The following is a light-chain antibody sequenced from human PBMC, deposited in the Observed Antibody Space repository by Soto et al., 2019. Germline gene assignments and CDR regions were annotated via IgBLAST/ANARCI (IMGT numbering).Light chain of an antibody. CDR1: QSIMSW. J-gene: IGKJ1*01. CDR2: KAS. Sequence: DIQMTQSPSTLSASVGDRFTITCRSSQSIMSWLAWYQQKPGKAPKLLIYKASDLDVGVPSRFAGSGSGTEFTLTISSLQPDDVAAYYCQQYNAYSPWTFGQGTKVDI. V-gene: IGKV1-5*03. CDR3: QQYNAYSPWT.